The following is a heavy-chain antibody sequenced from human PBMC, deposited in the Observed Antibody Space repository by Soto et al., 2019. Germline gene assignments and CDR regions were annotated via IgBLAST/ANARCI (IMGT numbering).Heavy chain of an antibody. D-gene: IGHD6-13*01. Sequence: GSLRLSCAASGFTFSSYDMHWVRQATGKGLEWVSAIGTAGDTYYPGSGKGRFTTYRENAKNSLYLQMNSLRAGDTAVYYCARSSDSSSSGVVFDYWGQGTLVTVSS. V-gene: IGHV3-13*01. CDR1: GFTFSSYD. CDR2: IGTAGDT. J-gene: IGHJ4*02. CDR3: ARSSDSSSSGVVFDY.